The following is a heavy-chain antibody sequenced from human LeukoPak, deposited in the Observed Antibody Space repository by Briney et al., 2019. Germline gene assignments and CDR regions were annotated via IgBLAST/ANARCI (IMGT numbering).Heavy chain of an antibody. CDR1: GFTFSSYG. J-gene: IGHJ4*02. CDR2: ISYDGSNK. CDR3: ASLTYCSSTSCYADDY. Sequence: PGRSLRLSCAASGFTFSSYGMHWVRQAPGKELEWVAVISYDGSNKYHADSVKGRFTISRDNSKNTLYLQMNSLRAEDTAVYYCASLTYCSSTSCYADDYWGQGTLVTVSS. V-gene: IGHV3-30*03. D-gene: IGHD2-2*01.